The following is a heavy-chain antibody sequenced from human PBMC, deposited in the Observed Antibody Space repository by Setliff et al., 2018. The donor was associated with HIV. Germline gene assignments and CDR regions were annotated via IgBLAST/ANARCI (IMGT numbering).Heavy chain of an antibody. D-gene: IGHD5-12*01. CDR3: TTDSWQ. J-gene: IGHJ4*02. Sequence: PGGSLRLSCAASGFIFSDEWMSWARQAPGKGLEWVGRIKSKVHGETTDYAAPVKGRFSVSRDDSKNTVYLQMNSLKPEDTAVYYCTTDSWQWGQGTLVTVSS. CDR1: GFIFSDEW. V-gene: IGHV3-15*01. CDR2: IKSKVHGETT.